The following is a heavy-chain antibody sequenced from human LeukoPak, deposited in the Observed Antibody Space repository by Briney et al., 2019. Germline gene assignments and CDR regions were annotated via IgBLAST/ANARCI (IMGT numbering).Heavy chain of an antibody. CDR2: IIPIFGTA. Sequence: ASVKVSCKASGGTFISYAISWVRQAPGQGLEWMGGIIPIFGTANYAQKFQGRVTITADESTSTAYMELSSLRSEDTAVYYCARRRYCSSTSCYDYYYYGMDVWGQGTTVTVPS. D-gene: IGHD2-2*01. J-gene: IGHJ6*02. CDR1: GGTFISYA. V-gene: IGHV1-69*13. CDR3: ARRRYCSSTSCYDYYYYGMDV.